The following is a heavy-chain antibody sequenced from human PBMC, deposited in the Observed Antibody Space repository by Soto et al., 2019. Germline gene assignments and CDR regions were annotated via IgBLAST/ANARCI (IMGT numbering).Heavy chain of an antibody. CDR1: GGSISSYY. D-gene: IGHD4-17*01. J-gene: IGHJ4*02. CDR3: ARGVTTVTTFDY. V-gene: IGHV4-59*12. Sequence: SETLSLTCTVSGGSISSYYWSWIRQPPGKGLEWIGYIYHSGSTYYNPSLKSRVTISVDRSKNQFSLKLSSVTAADTAVYYCARGVTTVTTFDYWGQGTLVTVSS. CDR2: IYHSGST.